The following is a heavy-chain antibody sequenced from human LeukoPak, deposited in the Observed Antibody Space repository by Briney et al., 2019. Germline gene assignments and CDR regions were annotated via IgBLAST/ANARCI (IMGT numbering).Heavy chain of an antibody. Sequence: SETLSLTCTVSGGSISSRSYYWGWIRQPPGKGLEWIGSIYYSGSTYYNPSLKSRVTISVDTSKNQFSLKLSSVTAADTAVYYCARHLGIVVVPAAISYWGQGTLVTVSS. V-gene: IGHV4-39*01. J-gene: IGHJ4*02. CDR2: IYYSGST. D-gene: IGHD2-2*03. CDR3: ARHLGIVVVPAAISY. CDR1: GGSISSRSYY.